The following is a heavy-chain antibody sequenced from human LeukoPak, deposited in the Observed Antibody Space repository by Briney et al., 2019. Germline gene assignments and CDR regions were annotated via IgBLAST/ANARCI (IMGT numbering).Heavy chain of an antibody. CDR2: ISGSGGST. V-gene: IGHV3-23*01. D-gene: IGHD5-18*01. CDR3: AKDLSTTWIQLWSQFDY. CDR1: GYTFFSYA. J-gene: IGHJ4*02. Sequence: GGSLRLSCAASGYTFFSYAMRWVRQAPGKGLEWVSAISGSGGSTYYADSVKGRFTISRDNSKNTLYLQMNSLRAEDTAVYYCAKDLSTTWIQLWSQFDYWGQGTLVTVSS.